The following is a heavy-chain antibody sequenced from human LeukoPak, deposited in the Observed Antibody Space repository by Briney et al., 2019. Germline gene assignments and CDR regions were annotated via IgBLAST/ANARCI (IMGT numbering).Heavy chain of an antibody. CDR3: ARDPMNSNWFSDNWFDP. CDR2: FDPEDGET. D-gene: IGHD3-10*01. V-gene: IGHV1-24*01. J-gene: IGHJ5*02. CDR1: GYTLTELS. Sequence: ASVKVSCKVSGYTLTELSMHWVRQAPGKGLEWMGGFDPEDGETIYAQKFQGRVAMTRDTSTSTVYMELSSLTSDDTAVYYCARDPMNSNWFSDNWFDPWGQGTLVTVSS.